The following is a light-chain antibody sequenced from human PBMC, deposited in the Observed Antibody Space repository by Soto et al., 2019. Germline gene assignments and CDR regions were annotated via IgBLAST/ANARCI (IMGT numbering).Light chain of an antibody. Sequence: EIVLTQSPGTLSLSPGERATLSCRASQSVGSYLAWYQQKPGQAPRLLIHGASNRAAGIPVRFSGSGSGTDFTLTISSLEPEDFAVYYCQQRDNWPPTWTFGQGTKVDI. CDR2: GAS. CDR3: QQRDNWPPTWT. CDR1: QSVGSY. J-gene: IGKJ1*01. V-gene: IGKV3-11*01.